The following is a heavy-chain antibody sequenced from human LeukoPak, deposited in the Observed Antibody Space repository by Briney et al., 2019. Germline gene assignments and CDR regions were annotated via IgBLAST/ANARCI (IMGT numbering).Heavy chain of an antibody. V-gene: IGHV4-39*01. CDR3: ARVTYYDFWSGYSSNFDY. D-gene: IGHD3-3*01. CDR2: IYYSGST. Sequence: SETLSLTCTVSGGSISSSSYYWGWIRQPPGKGLEWIGSIYYSGSTYYNPSLKSRVTISVDTSKNQFSLKLSSVTAADTAVYYCARVTYYDFWSGYSSNFDYWGQGALVTVSS. CDR1: GGSISSSSYY. J-gene: IGHJ4*02.